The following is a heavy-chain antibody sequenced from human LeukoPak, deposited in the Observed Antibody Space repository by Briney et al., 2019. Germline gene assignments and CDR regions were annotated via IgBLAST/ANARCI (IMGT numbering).Heavy chain of an antibody. J-gene: IGHJ6*02. Sequence: PGRSLRLSCAASGFTFSSYGMHWVRQAPGKGLEWVAVISYDGSNKYYADSGKGRFTISRDNSKNTLYLQMNSLRAEDTAVYSCAKVTYYYYYGMDVWGHGTTVTVSS. CDR3: AKVTYYYYYGMDV. CDR2: ISYDGSNK. V-gene: IGHV3-30*18. CDR1: GFTFSSYG.